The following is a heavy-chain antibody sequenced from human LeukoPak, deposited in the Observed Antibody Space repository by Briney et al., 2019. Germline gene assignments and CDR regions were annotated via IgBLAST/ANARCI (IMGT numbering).Heavy chain of an antibody. D-gene: IGHD3-10*02. CDR1: GFTFSSYA. V-gene: IGHV3-23*01. J-gene: IGHJ6*04. CDR2: ISNSDGNA. CDR3: AELGITMIGGV. Sequence: GGSLRLSCAASGFTFSSYAMSWVRQAPGKGLEWVSTISNSDGNAYYADSVKGRFTISRDNAKNSLYLQMNSLRAEDTAVYYCAELGITMIGGVWGKGTTVTISS.